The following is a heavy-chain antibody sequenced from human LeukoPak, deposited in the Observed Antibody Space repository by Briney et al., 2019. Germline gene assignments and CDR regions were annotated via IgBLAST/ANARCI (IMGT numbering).Heavy chain of an antibody. CDR1: GFTFSNYV. J-gene: IGHJ4*02. V-gene: IGHV3-23*01. Sequence: PGGSLRLSCAASGFTFSNYVMTWVRLTPEKRLEWVSTIRGSGDTSGDSTYYAESVKGRFTISRDNSKNTLYVQMNSLRAEDTAVYYCAKGHSEDGTGFDYWGQGTLVTVSS. CDR3: AKGHSEDGTGFDY. CDR2: IRGSGDTSGDST. D-gene: IGHD1-1*01.